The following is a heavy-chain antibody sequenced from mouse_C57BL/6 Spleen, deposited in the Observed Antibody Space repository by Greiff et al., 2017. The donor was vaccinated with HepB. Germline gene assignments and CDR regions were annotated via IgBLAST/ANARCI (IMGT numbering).Heavy chain of an antibody. CDR2: ISSGSSTI. J-gene: IGHJ3*01. V-gene: IGHV5-17*01. Sequence: DVKLVESGGGLVKPGGSLKLSCAASGFTFSDYGMHWVRQAPEKGLEWVAYISSGSSTIYYADTVKGRFTISRDNAKNTLFLQMTSLRSEDTAMYYCANSRGFAYWGQGTLVTVSA. CDR1: GFTFSDYG. CDR3: ANSRGFAY.